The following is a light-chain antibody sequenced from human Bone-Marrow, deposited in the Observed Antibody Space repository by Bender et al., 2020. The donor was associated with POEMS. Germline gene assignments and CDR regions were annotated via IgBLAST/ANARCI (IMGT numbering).Light chain of an antibody. V-gene: IGLV2-23*02. Sequence: QSALTQPASVSGSPGQSITIYCTGTSTDVGSYRVVSWYQQHPGKVPKVLLFEVSKRPSGTSSRFSGSRSGNTASLTISELKSEEEAEYYCGSYAGGNNFVIGSGTKVTVL. J-gene: IGLJ1*01. CDR1: STDVGSYRV. CDR3: GSYAGGNNFV. CDR2: EVS.